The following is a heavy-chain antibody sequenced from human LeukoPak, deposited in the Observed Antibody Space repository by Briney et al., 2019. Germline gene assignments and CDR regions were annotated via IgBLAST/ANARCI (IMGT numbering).Heavy chain of an antibody. Sequence: PSETLSLTCTVSGVSISSYYWSWIRQPPGKGLEWIGYIYYSGTTNYNPSLKSRVTISVDTSKNQFSLKLSSVTAADTAVYYCAREDYCSGGSCYSGYFQHWGQGTLVTVSS. CDR3: AREDYCSGGSCYSGYFQH. CDR2: IYYSGTT. V-gene: IGHV4-59*01. CDR1: GVSISSYY. D-gene: IGHD2-15*01. J-gene: IGHJ1*01.